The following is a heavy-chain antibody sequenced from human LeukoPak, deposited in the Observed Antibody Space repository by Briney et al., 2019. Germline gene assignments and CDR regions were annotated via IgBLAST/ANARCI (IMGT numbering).Heavy chain of an antibody. J-gene: IGHJ5*02. D-gene: IGHD6-19*01. V-gene: IGHV1-18*01. Sequence: ASVKVSCKAPGYTFTSYGISWVRQAPGQGLEWMGRITVYNGGTDYAQKLQGRVTMTTDTSTSTAYMELRSLRSDDTAVYYCARFRWSSGYWFDPWGQGTLVTVSS. CDR3: ARFRWSSGYWFDP. CDR1: GYTFTSYG. CDR2: ITVYNGGT.